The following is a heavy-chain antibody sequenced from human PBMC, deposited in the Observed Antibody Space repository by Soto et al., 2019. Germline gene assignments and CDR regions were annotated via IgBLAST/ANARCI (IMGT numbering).Heavy chain of an antibody. Sequence: PWGSLRLSCVASGFTLTTYTMNWVRQAPGTGLEWVSSINVRSNYKYYSDSVKGRFTISRDKAQNSLFLQMSRLGPEDTAVYYCVREDGVVRASSPFECWGEGNMVNVSA. CDR3: VREDGVVRASSPFEC. V-gene: IGHV3-21*01. D-gene: IGHD1-26*01. CDR1: GFTLTTYT. CDR2: INVRSNYK. J-gene: IGHJ4*02.